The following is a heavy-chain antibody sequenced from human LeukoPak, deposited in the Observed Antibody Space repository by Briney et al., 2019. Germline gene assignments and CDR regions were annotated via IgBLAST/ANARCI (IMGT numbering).Heavy chain of an antibody. CDR1: GFTISSYW. J-gene: IGHJ4*02. Sequence: GGSLRLSCAASGFTISSYWMSWVRQPPGKGLEWVANIQQHGSEKFYVDSVKGRFTSSRDDASNSLYLQMNSLGAEDTAVYDCARQHVYADYWGQGTLVTVSS. D-gene: IGHD5/OR15-5a*01. CDR2: IQQHGSEK. V-gene: IGHV3-7*01. CDR3: ARQHVYADY.